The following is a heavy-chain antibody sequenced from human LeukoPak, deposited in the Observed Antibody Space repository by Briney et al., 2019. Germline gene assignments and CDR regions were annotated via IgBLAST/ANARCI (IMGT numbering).Heavy chain of an antibody. CDR2: IYYSGST. V-gene: IGHV4-59*08. J-gene: IGHJ4*02. D-gene: IGHD5-12*01. Sequence: SETLSLTCTVSGGSISIYYWSWIRQPPGKGLEWIGYIYYSGSTNYNPSLKSRVTISVDTSKNQFSLKLSSVTAADTAVYYCARHEEMATMYDYWGQGTLVTVSS. CDR1: GGSISIYY. CDR3: ARHEEMATMYDY.